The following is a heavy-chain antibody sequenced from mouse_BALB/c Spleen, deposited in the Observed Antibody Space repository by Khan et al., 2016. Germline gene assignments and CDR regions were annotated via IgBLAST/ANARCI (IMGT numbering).Heavy chain of an antibody. CDR2: IHYSGST. V-gene: IGHV3-1*02. CDR3: ARYGYYAIDY. D-gene: IGHD1-1*02. CDR1: GYSITGGYS. Sequence: EVQLQESGPDLVKPSQSLSLTCPVTGYSITGGYSWHWIRQFPGNKLEWMGYIHYSGSTNYNPSLKSRISITRDTSKNQFFLQLNSVTTEDTATYYCARYGYYAIDYWGQGTSVTVSS. J-gene: IGHJ4*01.